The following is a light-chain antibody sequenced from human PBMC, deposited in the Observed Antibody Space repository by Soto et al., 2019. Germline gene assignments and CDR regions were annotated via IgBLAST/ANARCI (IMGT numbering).Light chain of an antibody. J-gene: IGLJ1*01. V-gene: IGLV2-14*01. CDR1: SSDFGGYNY. Sequence: QSVPGQPASVSVSPVQSITISCTGTSSDFGGYNYVSWYQQHPGKAPKLMIYEVSNRPSGVSNRFSGSKSGNTASLTVSGLQAEEEADYYCSSSTSNSLYVFGTGTKVTVL. CDR2: EVS. CDR3: SSSTSNSLYV.